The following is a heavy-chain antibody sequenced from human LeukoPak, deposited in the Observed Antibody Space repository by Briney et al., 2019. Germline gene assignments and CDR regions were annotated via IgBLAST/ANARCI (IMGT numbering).Heavy chain of an antibody. CDR2: ISRSGST. CDR3: ARGYIGNSGRYYYYYMDV. J-gene: IGHJ6*03. V-gene: IGHV4-38-2*01. Sequence: SETLSLTCAVSDYSISSGYHWGWLRQPPEKGLEWIGSISRSGSTYYSPSLKGRVTMSVDSSKNEFSLNLSSATAADTAVYYCARGYIGNSGRYYYYYMDVWGKGTTVTVSS. CDR1: DYSISSGYH. D-gene: IGHD1-26*01.